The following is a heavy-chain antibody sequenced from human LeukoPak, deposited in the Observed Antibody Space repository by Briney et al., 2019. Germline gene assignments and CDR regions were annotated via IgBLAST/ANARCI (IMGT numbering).Heavy chain of an antibody. CDR3: ARDPIPGAPDDGDH. CDR1: GFTFSSYA. Sequence: GGSLRLSCAASGFTFSSYAMHWVRQAPGKGPEWVTVISHDGTTKYYADSVKGRFTISRDNSKNTLYLQMSSLRVEDTAMYYCARDPIPGAPDDGDHWGRGTLVTVSS. D-gene: IGHD1-14*01. J-gene: IGHJ4*02. V-gene: IGHV3-30-3*01. CDR2: ISHDGTTK.